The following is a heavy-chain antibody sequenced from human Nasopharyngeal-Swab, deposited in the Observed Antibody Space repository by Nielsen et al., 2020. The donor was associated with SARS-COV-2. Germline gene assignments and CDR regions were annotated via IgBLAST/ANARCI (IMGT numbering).Heavy chain of an antibody. CDR3: AKSSRGGSSSAFDI. V-gene: IGHV3-23*01. CDR1: GFTFSSYA. Sequence: GESLKISCAASGFTFSSYAMTWVRQAPGKGLEWVSSISVNGASTYYAGSVKGRFTISRDNSRNTLYLQLNSLRAEDTAIYYCAKSSRGGSSSAFDIWGQGTMVTVSS. CDR2: ISVNGAST. D-gene: IGHD1-26*01. J-gene: IGHJ3*02.